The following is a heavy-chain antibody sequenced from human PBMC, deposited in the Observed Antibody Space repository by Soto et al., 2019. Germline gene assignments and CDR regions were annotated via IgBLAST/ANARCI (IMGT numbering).Heavy chain of an antibody. CDR2: INPSGGGT. J-gene: IGHJ4*02. D-gene: IGHD4-17*01. Sequence: QVQLVQSGAEVKKPGASVKVSCKASGYTFTSNYMHWVRQAPGQGLEWMGIINPSGGGTRYAQKCQGRVTMTRDTSMSTVYMEVSSRRSEDTAVYYCARATDDDGDYVFDYWGQGTLVTVSS. V-gene: IGHV1-46*01. CDR3: ARATDDDGDYVFDY. CDR1: GYTFTSNY.